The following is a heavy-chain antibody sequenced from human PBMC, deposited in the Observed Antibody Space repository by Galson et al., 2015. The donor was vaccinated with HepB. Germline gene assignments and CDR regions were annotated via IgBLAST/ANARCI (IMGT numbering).Heavy chain of an antibody. CDR2: IKSKTDGGTI. CDR3: TTDHRGSSGYRWFDP. D-gene: IGHD3-22*01. V-gene: IGHV3-15*01. CDR1: GFTFTNAW. Sequence: SLRLSCAASGFTFTNAWMTWVRQAPGKGLECVGRIKSKTDGGTIDYAAPVKGRFTISRDDSRNTLYLQMNSLKTEDTAVYYCTTDHRGSSGYRWFDPWGQGTLVTVS. J-gene: IGHJ5*02.